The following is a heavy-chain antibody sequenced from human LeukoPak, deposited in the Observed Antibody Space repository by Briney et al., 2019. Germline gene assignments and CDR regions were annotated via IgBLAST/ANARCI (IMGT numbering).Heavy chain of an antibody. D-gene: IGHD6-19*01. J-gene: IGHJ5*02. CDR3: ARKYSSGFDWFDP. Sequence: SETLSLTCTVSGGSISSYYWSWIRQPPGKGLEWIGYIYYSGSTNYNPSLKSRVTISVDTSKNQFSLKLSPVTAADTAVYYCARKYSSGFDWFDPWGQGTLVTVSS. CDR1: GGSISSYY. CDR2: IYYSGST. V-gene: IGHV4-59*08.